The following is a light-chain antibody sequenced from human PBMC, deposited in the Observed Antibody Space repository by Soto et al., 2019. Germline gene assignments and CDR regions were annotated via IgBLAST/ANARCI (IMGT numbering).Light chain of an antibody. CDR1: SSDVGGYNY. J-gene: IGLJ1*01. CDR2: EVS. V-gene: IGLV2-14*01. Sequence: QSALTQPASVSGSPGQSITISCTGTSSDVGGYNYVSWYQQHPGKAPKLMIYEVSNRPSGLPHRFSGSKSGNTASLTISGLQAEDEADYYCASYTSSSTPYVFGTGTKLTVL. CDR3: ASYTSSSTPYV.